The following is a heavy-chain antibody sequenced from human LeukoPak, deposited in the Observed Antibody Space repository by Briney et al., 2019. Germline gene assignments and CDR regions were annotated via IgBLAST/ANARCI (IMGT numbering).Heavy chain of an antibody. V-gene: IGHV3-7*01. CDR1: GFKFNNHW. CDR3: ARGNGLDV. Sequence: GGSLRLSCAASGFKFNNHWMTWVRQAPGKGREWVASIKQGGNEKHYVDSVKGRFTISRDNAKNLVYLQMDSLRAEDTAGYYCARGNGLDVWGQGTTVTVSS. J-gene: IGHJ6*02. CDR2: IKQGGNEK.